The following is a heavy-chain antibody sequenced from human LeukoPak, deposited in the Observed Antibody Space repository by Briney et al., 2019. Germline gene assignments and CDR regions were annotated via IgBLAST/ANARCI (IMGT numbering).Heavy chain of an antibody. D-gene: IGHD6-19*01. CDR3: ARDRSGWYRPFDY. CDR1: GPNFTGYY. J-gene: IGHJ4*02. Sequence: ALVKVSCKASGPNFTGYYIHWVRQAPGQGLEWMGWINPNGGGTDYAQKFQGRVTMTRDTSITTAYMELSRLRSDDTAVYYCARDRSGWYRPFDYWGQGTLVTVPS. CDR2: INPNGGGT. V-gene: IGHV1-2*02.